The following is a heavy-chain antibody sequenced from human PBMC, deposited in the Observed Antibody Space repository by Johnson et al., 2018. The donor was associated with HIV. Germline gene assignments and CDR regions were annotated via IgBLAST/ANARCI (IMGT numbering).Heavy chain of an antibody. V-gene: IGHV3-25*03. Sequence: VQLVESGGGLAKPAWSPRLSCAASQFTFSSYYMNCVRQAPGNGLDLVGQVNPIGGNTYFIDSGKDRFNTSRDNAKNTLHLQMNSLKTEDTAVYFCTTRITMVWLAFDIWGQGTMVTVSS. D-gene: IGHD3-10*01. CDR3: TTRITMVWLAFDI. CDR1: QFTFSSYY. CDR2: VNPIGGNT. J-gene: IGHJ3*02.